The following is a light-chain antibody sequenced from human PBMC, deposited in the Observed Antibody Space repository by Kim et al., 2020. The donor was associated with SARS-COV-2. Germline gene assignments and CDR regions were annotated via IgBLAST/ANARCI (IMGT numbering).Light chain of an antibody. Sequence: QSVLTQPPSASGTPGQRVTISRSGSSSNIGSNYVYWYQQLPGTAPKLLIYRNNQRPSGVPDRFSGSKSGTSASLAISGLRSEDEADYYCAAWDDSLRVFGTGTKVTVL. CDR1: SSNIGSNY. V-gene: IGLV1-47*01. J-gene: IGLJ1*01. CDR3: AAWDDSLRV. CDR2: RNN.